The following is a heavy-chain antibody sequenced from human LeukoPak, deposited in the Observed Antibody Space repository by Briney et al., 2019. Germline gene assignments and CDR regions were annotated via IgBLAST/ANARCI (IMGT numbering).Heavy chain of an antibody. D-gene: IGHD3-3*01. CDR3: AKGSKEVLFTRDHYMDV. CDR1: GFTFSSYG. Sequence: TGGSLRLSCAASGFTFSSYGMHWVRQAPGKGLEWVAFIRYDGSNKYYADSVKGRFTISRDNSKNTLYLHMNSLRAEDTAVYYCAKGSKEVLFTRDHYMDVWGKGTTVTMSS. V-gene: IGHV3-30*02. J-gene: IGHJ6*03. CDR2: IRYDGSNK.